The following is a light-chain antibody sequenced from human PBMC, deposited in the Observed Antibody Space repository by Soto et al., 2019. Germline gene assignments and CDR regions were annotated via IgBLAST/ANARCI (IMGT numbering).Light chain of an antibody. CDR2: DAS. CDR1: QSVSNT. CDR3: QQYNNWHPWT. V-gene: IGKV3-15*01. Sequence: ILMTQSPATLSVSPGERATLSCRARQSVSNTLACYQQKPGQAPRLLIYDASTRATGIPATFSGSGSGTEFTLTISGLQSEDFAVYYCQQYNNWHPWTFGQGTKVQIK. J-gene: IGKJ1*01.